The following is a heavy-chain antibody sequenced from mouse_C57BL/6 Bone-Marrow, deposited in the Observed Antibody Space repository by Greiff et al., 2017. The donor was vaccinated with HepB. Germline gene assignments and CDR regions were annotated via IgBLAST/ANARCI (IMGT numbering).Heavy chain of an antibody. CDR1: GYTFTSYT. CDR3: ARRAVVAKNYAMDY. V-gene: IGHV1-4*01. J-gene: IGHJ4*01. CDR2: INPSSGYT. Sequence: QVQLQQSGAELARPGASVKMSCKASGYTFTSYTMHWVKQRPGQGLEWIGYINPSSGYTKYNQKFKDKATLTAAKSSSTAYMQLCSLTSEVSAVYDCARRAVVAKNYAMDYWGQGTSVTVSS. D-gene: IGHD1-1*01.